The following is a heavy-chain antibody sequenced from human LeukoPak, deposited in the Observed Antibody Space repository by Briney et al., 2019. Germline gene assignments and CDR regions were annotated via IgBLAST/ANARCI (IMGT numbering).Heavy chain of an antibody. V-gene: IGHV1-69*05. J-gene: IGHJ4*02. D-gene: IGHD1-1*01. CDR3: AREAVNDDY. Sequence: SVKVSCKASGGTFSSYAISWVRQAPGQGLEWMGGIIPIFGRANYAQKLQGRGTITTEKSTSTAYMELSSLRSEDTAVYYCAREAVNDDYWGQGTLVTVSS. CDR1: GGTFSSYA. CDR2: IIPIFGRA.